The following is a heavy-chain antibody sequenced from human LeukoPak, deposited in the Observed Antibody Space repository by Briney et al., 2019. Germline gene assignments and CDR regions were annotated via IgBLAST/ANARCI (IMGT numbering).Heavy chain of an antibody. V-gene: IGHV3-48*01. Sequence: AGGSLRLSCGPWVFTLRRYSMNGAPQARGEGREGVSYISSSNSTIYYADSVKGRFTISRDNAKKSLYLQMNSLRAEDTDVYYCAREEELMNWFDPWGQGTLVTVSS. CDR1: VFTLRRYS. D-gene: IGHD1-26*01. J-gene: IGHJ5*02. CDR2: ISSSNSTI. CDR3: AREEELMNWFDP.